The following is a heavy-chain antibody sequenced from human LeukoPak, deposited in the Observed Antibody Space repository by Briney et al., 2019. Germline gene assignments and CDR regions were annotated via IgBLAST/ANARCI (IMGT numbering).Heavy chain of an antibody. CDR3: ARAPANKYDSRLPEDY. CDR1: GYTFTGYY. J-gene: IGHJ4*02. V-gene: IGHV1-46*01. CDR2: INPSDGTT. D-gene: IGHD3-22*01. Sequence: GASVKVSCKASGYTFTGYYIHWVRQAPGQGLEWMGIINPSDGTTSYAQKFRGRVTLTRDTSTSTVYMELSSLRSEDTAVYYCARAPANKYDSRLPEDYWGQGTLVTVSS.